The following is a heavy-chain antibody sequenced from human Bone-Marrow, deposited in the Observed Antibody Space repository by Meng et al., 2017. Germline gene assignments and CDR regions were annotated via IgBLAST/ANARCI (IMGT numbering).Heavy chain of an antibody. V-gene: IGHV3-73*01. Sequence: GESLKISCAVSGVSFSDSDIHWVRQASGKGLEWVGRIGGRPKSYAAAYAAPVRGRFTISRDDSRNTAYLQMNSLKTEDSTVYYCTSYIRGHIWGQGTMVTVSS. CDR2: IGGRPKSYAA. CDR1: GVSFSDSD. CDR3: TSYIRGHI. D-gene: IGHD6-19*01. J-gene: IGHJ3*02.